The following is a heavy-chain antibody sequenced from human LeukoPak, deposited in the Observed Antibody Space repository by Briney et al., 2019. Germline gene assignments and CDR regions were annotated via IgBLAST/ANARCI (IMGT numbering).Heavy chain of an antibody. CDR3: AREGMRGLDY. CDR2: IYYSGST. Sequence: PSETLSLTCTVSGGSISSYYWSWIRQPPGKGLEWIGYIYYSGSTNYNPSLKSRVTISVDRSKNQFSLKLSSVTAADTAVYYCAREGMRGLDYWGQGTLVTVSS. V-gene: IGHV4-59*12. CDR1: GGSISSYY. D-gene: IGHD3-10*01. J-gene: IGHJ4*02.